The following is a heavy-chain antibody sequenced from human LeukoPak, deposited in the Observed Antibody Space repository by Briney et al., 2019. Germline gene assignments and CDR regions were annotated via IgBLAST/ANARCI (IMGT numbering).Heavy chain of an antibody. Sequence: GGSLRLSCAASGFSFSNYEMNWVRQAPGKGLEWGSYISSGGGIIYHADSVKGRFTISRDYAKNSLYLQMNSLRAEDTAVYYCARSLIAAGTYDFWGQGTLVTVSS. V-gene: IGHV3-48*03. CDR3: ARSLIAAGTYDF. D-gene: IGHD6-13*01. CDR1: GFSFSNYE. CDR2: ISSGGGII. J-gene: IGHJ4*02.